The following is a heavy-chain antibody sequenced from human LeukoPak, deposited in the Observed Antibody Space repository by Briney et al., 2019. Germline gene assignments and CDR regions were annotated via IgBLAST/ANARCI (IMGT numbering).Heavy chain of an antibody. CDR1: GYTFTSYD. Sequence: ASVKVSCKASGYTFTSYDINWVRQATGQGLEWMGWMNPNSGNTGYAQKFQGRVTMTRNTSISTAYMELSSLRSEDTAVYYCARGGSLVTDDAFDIWGQGTMVTVSS. J-gene: IGHJ3*02. CDR2: MNPNSGNT. V-gene: IGHV1-8*01. CDR3: ARGGSLVTDDAFDI. D-gene: IGHD1-26*01.